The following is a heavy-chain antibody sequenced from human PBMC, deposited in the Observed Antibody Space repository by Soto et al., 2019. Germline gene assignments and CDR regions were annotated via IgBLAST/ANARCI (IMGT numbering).Heavy chain of an antibody. Sequence: QVQLVQSGAEVKKPGASVKVSCTAYGYTFTSYGISWVRQAPGQGREWMGWISAYNGNTNYAKKLQGRVTMSTDTSTSTAYMELRSLRSDDTAVYSCASYCSSTRCPDKYGMDVWGQGTTVTVSS. CDR3: ASYCSSTRCPDKYGMDV. J-gene: IGHJ6*02. CDR1: GYTFTSYG. D-gene: IGHD2-2*01. CDR2: ISAYNGNT. V-gene: IGHV1-18*01.